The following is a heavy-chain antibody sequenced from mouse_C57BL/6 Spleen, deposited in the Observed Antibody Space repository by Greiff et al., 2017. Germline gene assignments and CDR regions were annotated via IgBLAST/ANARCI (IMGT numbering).Heavy chain of an antibody. D-gene: IGHD4-1*01. Sequence: EVKLQQSGPELVKPGASVKISCKASGYSFTGYYMNWVKQSPEKSLEWIGEINPSTGGTTSNQKFKAKATLTVDKSSSTAYMQLKRLTSEDSAVYYCARSAGTFYAMDYWGQGTSGTVAS. CDR1: GYSFTGYY. CDR2: INPSTGGT. V-gene: IGHV1-42*01. CDR3: ARSAGTFYAMDY. J-gene: IGHJ4*01.